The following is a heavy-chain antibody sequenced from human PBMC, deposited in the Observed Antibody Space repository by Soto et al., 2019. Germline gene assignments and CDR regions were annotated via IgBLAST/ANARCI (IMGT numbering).Heavy chain of an antibody. D-gene: IGHD2-15*01. CDR1: GGSFSGYY. V-gene: IGHV4-34*01. J-gene: IGHJ6*02. CDR2: INHSGST. CDR3: ARAADFQDYYYYGMDV. Sequence: SETLSLTCAVYGGSFSGYYWSWIRQPPGKGLEWIGEINHSGSTNYNPSLKSRVTISVDTSKNQFSLKLSSVTAADTAVYYCARAADFQDYYYYGMDVCGQGTTVTVSS.